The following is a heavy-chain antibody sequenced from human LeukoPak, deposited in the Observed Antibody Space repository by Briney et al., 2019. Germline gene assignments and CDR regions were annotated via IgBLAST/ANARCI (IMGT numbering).Heavy chain of an antibody. CDR2: IIPIFGTA. D-gene: IGHD3-22*01. V-gene: IGHV1-69*05. Sequence: SVKVSCKASGGTFSSYAISWVRQAPGQGLDWMGRIIPIFGTANYAQKFQGRVTITTDESTSTAYMELSSLRSEDTAVYYCTRDHYDSSGYYYAHDYWGQGTLVTVSS. CDR1: GGTFSSYA. CDR3: TRDHYDSSGYYYAHDY. J-gene: IGHJ4*02.